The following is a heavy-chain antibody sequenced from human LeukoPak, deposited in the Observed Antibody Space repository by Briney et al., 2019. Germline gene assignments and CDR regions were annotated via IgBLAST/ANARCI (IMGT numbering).Heavy chain of an antibody. CDR1: GFTFSSYS. D-gene: IGHD5-12*01. J-gene: IGHJ4*02. CDR2: ISSSSSYI. V-gene: IGHV3-21*01. Sequence: GGSLRLSCAASGFTFSSYSMNWVRQAPGKGLEWVSSISSSSSYIYYADSVKGRFTISRDNAKNSLYLQMNSLRAEDTAVYYCARDKGRRGYGGFDYWGQGTLVTVSS. CDR3: ARDKGRRGYGGFDY.